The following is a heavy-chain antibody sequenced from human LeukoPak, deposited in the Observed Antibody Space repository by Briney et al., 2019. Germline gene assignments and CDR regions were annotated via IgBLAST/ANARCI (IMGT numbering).Heavy chain of an antibody. CDR3: ARDKRPESPYDSSGYYNYYYGMDV. V-gene: IGHV1-46*01. J-gene: IGHJ6*02. CDR1: GYTFTSYY. Sequence: ASVKVSCKASGYTFTSYYMHWVRQAPGQGLEWMGIINPSGGSTSYAQKFQGRVTMTRDTSTSTVYMELSSLRSEDTAVSYCARDKRPESPYDSSGYYNYYYGMDVWGQGTTVTVSS. D-gene: IGHD3-22*01. CDR2: INPSGGST.